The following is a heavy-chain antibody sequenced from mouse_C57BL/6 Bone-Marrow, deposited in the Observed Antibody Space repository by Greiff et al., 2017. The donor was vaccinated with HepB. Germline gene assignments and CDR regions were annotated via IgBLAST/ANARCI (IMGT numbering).Heavy chain of an antibody. CDR3: ARNDGYYGGFAY. Sequence: EVQLKESGGGLVKPGGSLKLSCAASGFTFSDYGMHWVRQAPEKGLEWVAYISSGSSTIYYADTVKGRFTISRDNAKNTLFLQMTSLRSEDTAMYYCARNDGYYGGFAYWGQGTLVTVSA. V-gene: IGHV5-17*01. D-gene: IGHD2-3*01. CDR2: ISSGSSTI. CDR1: GFTFSDYG. J-gene: IGHJ3*01.